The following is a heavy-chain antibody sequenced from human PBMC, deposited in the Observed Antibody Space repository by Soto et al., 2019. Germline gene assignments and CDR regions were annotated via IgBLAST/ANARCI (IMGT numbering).Heavy chain of an antibody. Sequence: EVQLLDSGGGLVQPGGSLRLSCAASGFTFSNYAMSWVRQAPGKGLEWVSSISGSGGGTYYADSVKGRFTISRDNSKNTLYLQMNTLRAEDTAVYYCAKVYLRGLAAGWFDPWGQGTLVTVSS. CDR2: ISGSGGGT. V-gene: IGHV3-23*01. CDR1: GFTFSNYA. D-gene: IGHD6-13*01. CDR3: AKVYLRGLAAGWFDP. J-gene: IGHJ5*02.